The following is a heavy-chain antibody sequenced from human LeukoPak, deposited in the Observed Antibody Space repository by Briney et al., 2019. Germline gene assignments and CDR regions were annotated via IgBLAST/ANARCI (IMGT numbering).Heavy chain of an antibody. CDR3: ARGEGVSSSFYY. D-gene: IGHD6-13*01. V-gene: IGHV1-69*04. CDR2: IIPILGIA. Sequence: ASVKVSCKASGGTFSSYAIGWVRQAPGQGLEWMGRIIPILGIANYAQKFQGRVTITADKSTSTAYMELSSLRSEDTAVYYCARGEGVSSSFYYWGQGTLVTVSS. CDR1: GGTFSSYA. J-gene: IGHJ4*02.